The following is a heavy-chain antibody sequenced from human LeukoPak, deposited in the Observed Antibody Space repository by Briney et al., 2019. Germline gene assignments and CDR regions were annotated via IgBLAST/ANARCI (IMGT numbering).Heavy chain of an antibody. CDR1: GYTFTSYG. Sequence: AAVKVSCKASGYTFTSYGISWVRQAPGQGLEWMGWISAYNGNTNYAQKLQGRVTMTTDTSTSTAYMELRSLRSDDTAVYYCARDISGSSWYDFDYWGQGTLVTVSS. V-gene: IGHV1-18*01. J-gene: IGHJ4*02. CDR3: ARDISGSSWYDFDY. CDR2: ISAYNGNT. D-gene: IGHD6-13*01.